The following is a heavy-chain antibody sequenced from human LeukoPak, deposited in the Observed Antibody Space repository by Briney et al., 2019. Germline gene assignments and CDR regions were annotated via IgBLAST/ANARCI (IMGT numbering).Heavy chain of an antibody. CDR1: GYTFTGHY. V-gene: IGHV1-2*02. CDR3: ARDAESPITLNRGVIVNWFDP. J-gene: IGHJ5*02. CDR2: TNPNSGGT. Sequence: ASVKVSCKASGYTFTGHYMHWVRQAPGQGPEWMGWTNPNSGGTRYAQKFQGRVTMTRDTSISTAYMELTRLRSDDTAVYYCARDAESPITLNRGVIVNWFDPWGQGTLVTVSS. D-gene: IGHD3-10*01.